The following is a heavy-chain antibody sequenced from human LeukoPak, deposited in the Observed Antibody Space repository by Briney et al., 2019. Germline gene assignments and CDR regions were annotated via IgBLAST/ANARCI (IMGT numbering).Heavy chain of an antibody. Sequence: PSETLSLTCAVYGGSFSGYYWSWIRQPPGKGLEWIGEINHSGSTNYNPSLKSRVTISVDTSKSQFSLKLSSVTAADTAVYFCARGPWFYGSGRYYNYWGQGTLVTVSS. V-gene: IGHV4-34*01. CDR2: INHSGST. CDR1: GGSFSGYY. D-gene: IGHD3-10*01. J-gene: IGHJ4*02. CDR3: ARGPWFYGSGRYYNY.